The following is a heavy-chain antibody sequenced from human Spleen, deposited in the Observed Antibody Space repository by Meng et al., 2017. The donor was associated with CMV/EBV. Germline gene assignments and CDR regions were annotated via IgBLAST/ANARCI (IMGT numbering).Heavy chain of an antibody. D-gene: IGHD4-17*01. CDR3: ARSLSTVNHYYFDS. CDR2: IYSDGST. J-gene: IGHJ4*02. CDR1: GFTVSRNY. V-gene: IGHV3-66*02. Sequence: LSLTCAASGFTVSRNYMGWVRQAPGKGLEWVSIIYSDGSTYYADSVKGRFTISRDNSKNTLYLQMNSLRAEDTAVYYCARSLSTVNHYYFDSWGQGTLVTVSS.